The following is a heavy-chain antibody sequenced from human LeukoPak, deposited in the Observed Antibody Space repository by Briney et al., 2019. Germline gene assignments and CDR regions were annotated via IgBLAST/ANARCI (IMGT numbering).Heavy chain of an antibody. CDR3: ARDRSWGSQCYFDY. CDR1: GFHFSTYG. CDR2: TCQVGRNK. J-gene: IGHJ4*02. V-gene: IGHV3-33*01. D-gene: IGHD7-27*01. Sequence: PGRSLRLSCAASGFHFSTYGMHWVRKAPGKSLEGEGVTCQVGRNKCYAESVKVRFTVSRDNSKNTLYLQMNGLRAEDTAVYYCARDRSWGSQCYFDYWGQGTLVSVCS.